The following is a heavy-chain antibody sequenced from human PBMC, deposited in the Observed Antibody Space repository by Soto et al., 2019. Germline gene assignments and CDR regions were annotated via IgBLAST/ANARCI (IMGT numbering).Heavy chain of an antibody. CDR2: ISHDGSHK. Sequence: GGSLRLSCAASGFFFSSYGMRWVRQAPGKGLEWVAVISHDGSHKYYADSVKGRFTISRDNSKNTLYLQMNSLRAEDTAVYYCAKVITIIVYWGQGTLVTVSS. CDR3: AKVITIIVY. J-gene: IGHJ4*02. V-gene: IGHV3-30*18. CDR1: GFFFSSYG. D-gene: IGHD3-22*01.